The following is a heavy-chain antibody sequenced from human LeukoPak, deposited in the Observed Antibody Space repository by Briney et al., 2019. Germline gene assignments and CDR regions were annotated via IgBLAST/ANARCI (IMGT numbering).Heavy chain of an antibody. V-gene: IGHV3-23*01. CDR3: AKCTTMIVVVIREFDY. CDR2: ISGSGGST. Sequence: GGSLRLSCAASGFTFSSYAMSWVRQAPGKGLEWASAISGSGGSTYYADSVKGRLTISRDNSKNTLYLQMNSLRAEDTAVYYCAKCTTMIVVVIREFDYWGQGTLVTVSS. J-gene: IGHJ4*02. D-gene: IGHD3-22*01. CDR1: GFTFSSYA.